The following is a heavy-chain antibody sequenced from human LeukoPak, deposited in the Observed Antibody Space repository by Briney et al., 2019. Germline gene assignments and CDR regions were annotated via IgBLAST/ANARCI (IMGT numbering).Heavy chain of an antibody. V-gene: IGHV1-2*02. CDR2: INPNSGGT. CDR1: GYTFTGYY. D-gene: IGHD6-19*01. Sequence: ASVKVSCKASGYTFTGYYMHWVRQAPGQGLEWMGWINPNSGGTNYAQKFQGRVTMTRDTSISTAYMELSRLRSDDTAVYYCARGSRRAGPGNFDYWGQGSLVTFSS. J-gene: IGHJ4*02. CDR3: ARGSRRAGPGNFDY.